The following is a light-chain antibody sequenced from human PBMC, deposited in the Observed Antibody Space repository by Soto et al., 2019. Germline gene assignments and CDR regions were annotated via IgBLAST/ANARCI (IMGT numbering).Light chain of an antibody. CDR1: SSNIGNNY. CDR2: DIN. J-gene: IGLJ2*01. V-gene: IGLV1-51*01. CDR3: GTWDSSLSAVV. Sequence: QAVVTQPPSVSAAPGQKVTISCSGSSSNIGNNYVSWYQQLPGTAPKLLIYDINKRLSGIPDRFSGSKSGTSATLGITGLQTGDEADYYCGTWDSSLSAVVFGAGTKLTVL.